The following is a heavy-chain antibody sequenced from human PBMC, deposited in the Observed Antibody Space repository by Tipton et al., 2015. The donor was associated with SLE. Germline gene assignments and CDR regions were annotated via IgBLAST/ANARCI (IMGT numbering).Heavy chain of an antibody. CDR3: AREHFYESSGYYLGFYYFDY. D-gene: IGHD3-22*01. V-gene: IGHV1-18*01. CDR2: ISAYNGHT. CDR1: GYTFTSNG. J-gene: IGHJ4*02. Sequence: QLVQSGAEVKKAGASVKVSCKASGYTFTSNGIAWVRQAPGQGLEWVGWISAYNGHTDYSQNFQGRVTMTTDTSTSTAYMELRSLRSDDTAVYYCAREHFYESSGYYLGFYYFDYWGQGTLVTVSS.